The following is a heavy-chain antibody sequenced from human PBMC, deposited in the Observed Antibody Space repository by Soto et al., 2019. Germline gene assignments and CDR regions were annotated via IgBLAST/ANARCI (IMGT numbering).Heavy chain of an antibody. V-gene: IGHV4-34*01. CDR1: GGSFSSYH. J-gene: IGHJ4*02. D-gene: IGHD5-18*01. CDR2: INHLTTT. CDR3: ARGYDTALAPIF. Sequence: SETLSLTCAVYGGSFSSYHWSWIRQTPGKGLEWIGEINHLTTTNYNPSLKSRVIISLDTPKNQFSLKLSSVTAADTAAYYCARGYDTALAPIFWGQGXLVTVSS.